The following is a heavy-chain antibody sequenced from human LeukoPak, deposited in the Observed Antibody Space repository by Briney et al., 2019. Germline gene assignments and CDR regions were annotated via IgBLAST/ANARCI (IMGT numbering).Heavy chain of an antibody. CDR3: ARDEGYSTGWHTDY. J-gene: IGHJ4*02. V-gene: IGHV1-2*02. Sequence: GASVKVSCKASGYSFTGYYIHWVRQAPGQGLEWMGWINPTSGVTKYGQKFQGRVTMTRDTSISTAYMELSGLTSDDTAVYYCARDEGYSTGWHTDYWGQGTLVTVSS. D-gene: IGHD6-19*01. CDR1: GYSFTGYY. CDR2: INPTSGVT.